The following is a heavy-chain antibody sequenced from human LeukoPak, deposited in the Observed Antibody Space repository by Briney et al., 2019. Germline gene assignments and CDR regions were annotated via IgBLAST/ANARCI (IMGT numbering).Heavy chain of an antibody. CDR1: GYTFTSYY. V-gene: IGHV1-46*01. J-gene: IGHJ4*02. CDR3: ARDKGYYYDSSGYSDY. D-gene: IGHD3-22*01. CDR2: INPSGGST. Sequence: ASVNVSCKASGYTFTSYYMHWVRQAPGQGLEWMGIINPSGGSTSYAQKFQGRVTMTRDTSTSTVYMELSSLRSEVTAVYYCARDKGYYYDSSGYSDYWGQGTLVTVSS.